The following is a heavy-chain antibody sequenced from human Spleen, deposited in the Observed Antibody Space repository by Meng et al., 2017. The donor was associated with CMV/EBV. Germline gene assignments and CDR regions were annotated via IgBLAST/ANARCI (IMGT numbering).Heavy chain of an antibody. CDR2: IYYSGGT. Sequence: SETLSLTCTVSGASISTYFWSWIRQPPGKGPEWIGYIYYSGGTSYNPSLKSRVTLSVDTSKNQFSLKLSSVTAADTAVYYCARRGTAVGDGLDVWGQGTTVTVSS. J-gene: IGHJ6*02. CDR1: GASISTYF. CDR3: ARRGTAVGDGLDV. D-gene: IGHD6-19*01. V-gene: IGHV4-59*01.